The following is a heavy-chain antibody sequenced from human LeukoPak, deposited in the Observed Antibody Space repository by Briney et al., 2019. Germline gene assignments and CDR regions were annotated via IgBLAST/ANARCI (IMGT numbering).Heavy chain of an antibody. D-gene: IGHD2-2*02. CDR2: INHGGRT. J-gene: IGHJ5*02. Sequence: SETLSLTCVVSGGSFSGYYWSWIRQPPGKGLEWIGEINHGGRTNYSPSLKSRVTISVDTSKNQFSLNLSSVTAADTAVYYCARGLELGYCSGASCYIWFDPWGQGILVTVSS. CDR1: GGSFSGYY. CDR3: ARGLELGYCSGASCYIWFDP. V-gene: IGHV4-34*01.